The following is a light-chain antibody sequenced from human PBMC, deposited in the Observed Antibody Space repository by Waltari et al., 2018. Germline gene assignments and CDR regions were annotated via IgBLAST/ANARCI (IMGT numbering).Light chain of an antibody. CDR3: QQRNRWPRT. J-gene: IGKJ1*01. Sequence: EIVLTQSPATLSLSSGERVTLLCRASQSISTDLAWYQHKPGEVPRLLIFDAFNRATVSPARFSGSGSGTDVTLTISSLEPDDSAVYYCQQRNRWPRTFGQGTKVEIK. V-gene: IGKV3-11*01. CDR2: DAF. CDR1: QSISTD.